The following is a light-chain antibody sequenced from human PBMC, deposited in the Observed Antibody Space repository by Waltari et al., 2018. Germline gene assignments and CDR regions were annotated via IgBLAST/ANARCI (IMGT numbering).Light chain of an antibody. J-gene: IGLJ2*01. CDR2: DGF. CDR3: CAYGGSYTLI. Sequence: QSALTQPRSVSGSPGQSVTISCTGGSSDFGGYNYVFWYQQHPGKAPKLLVYDGFKRPSGVPERFSASKSGNTASLTISGLQADDEADDPCCAYGGSYTLIFGGGTKLTVL. V-gene: IGLV2-11*01. CDR1: SSDFGGYNY.